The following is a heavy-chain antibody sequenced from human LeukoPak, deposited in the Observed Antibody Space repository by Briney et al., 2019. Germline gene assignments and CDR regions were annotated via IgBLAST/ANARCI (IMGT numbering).Heavy chain of an antibody. CDR3: AKGTVGYCSGGSCSSFDY. Sequence: GGSLRLSCAASGFTFSSYGMHWVRQAAGKGLEWVAFIRYDGSNKNYADSVKGRFTISRDNSKNTVYLQMNSLRAEDTAVYYCAKGTVGYCSGGSCSSFDYWGQGTLVTVSS. D-gene: IGHD2-15*01. CDR1: GFTFSSYG. J-gene: IGHJ4*02. CDR2: IRYDGSNK. V-gene: IGHV3-30*02.